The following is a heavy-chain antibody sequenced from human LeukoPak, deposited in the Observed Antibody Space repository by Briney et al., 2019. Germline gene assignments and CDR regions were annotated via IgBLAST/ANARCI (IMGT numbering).Heavy chain of an antibody. J-gene: IGHJ4*02. Sequence: GGSLRLSCAASGFTFSDYYMSWIRQAPGKGLEWVSCISSSSSYTNYADSVKGRFTISRDNAKNSLYLQMNSLRAEDTAVYYCARDDYGDNPLDYWGQGTLVTVSS. CDR1: GFTFSDYY. CDR3: ARDDYGDNPLDY. V-gene: IGHV3-11*06. CDR2: ISSSSSYT. D-gene: IGHD4-17*01.